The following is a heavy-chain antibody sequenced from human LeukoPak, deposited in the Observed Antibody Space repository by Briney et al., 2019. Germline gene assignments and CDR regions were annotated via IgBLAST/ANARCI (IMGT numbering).Heavy chain of an antibody. D-gene: IGHD2-2*01. CDR3: ARADCSSTSCYSWPANWFDP. Sequence: SVKVSCKASGGTFSSYAISWVRQAPGQGLEWMGRIIPIFGIANYAQKFQGRVTITTDKSTSTAYMELSSLRSEDTAVYYCARADCSSTSCYSWPANWFDPWGQGTLVTVSS. CDR2: IIPIFGIA. CDR1: GGTFSSYA. V-gene: IGHV1-69*04. J-gene: IGHJ5*02.